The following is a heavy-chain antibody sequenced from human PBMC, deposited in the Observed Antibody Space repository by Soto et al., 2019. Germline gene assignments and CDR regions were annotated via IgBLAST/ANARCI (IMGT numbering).Heavy chain of an antibody. V-gene: IGHV3-11*01. CDR3: ARDPFWSGFHGMDV. CDR1: GFTFSDYY. CDR2: ISSSSNTI. J-gene: IGHJ6*02. Sequence: QVQLVESGGGLVKPGGSLRLSCAASGFTFSDYYMNWIRQAPGKGLEWVSHISSSSNTIDYADSVKGRFIISRDNATNSRYLHMNSLRAEDTAVYYCARDPFWSGFHGMDVWGPGTTVTVSS. D-gene: IGHD3-3*01.